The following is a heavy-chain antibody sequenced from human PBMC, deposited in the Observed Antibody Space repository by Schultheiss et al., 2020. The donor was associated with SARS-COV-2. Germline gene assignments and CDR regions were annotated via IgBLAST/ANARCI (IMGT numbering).Heavy chain of an antibody. V-gene: IGHV4-39*01. CDR1: GGSISSSNW. CDR3: ARHENIVVVSAAKGFDF. Sequence: SETLSLTCTVSGGSISSSNWWSWVRQPPGKGLEWIGSVYYSGDSYYNPSLKSRVTISVDTSKSQFSLKLSSVTASDTAVYYCARHENIVVVSAAKGFDFWGQGTLVTVSS. CDR2: VYYSGDS. D-gene: IGHD2-2*01. J-gene: IGHJ4*02.